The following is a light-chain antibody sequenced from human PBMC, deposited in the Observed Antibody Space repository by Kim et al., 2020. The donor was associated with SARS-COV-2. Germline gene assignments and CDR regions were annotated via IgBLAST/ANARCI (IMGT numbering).Light chain of an antibody. CDR1: QDIRNY. CDR2: AAS. Sequence: SASVGDRVTITCRASQDIRNYLAWYQQKPGKNPKLLIYAASTLQSGVPSRFSGSGSGTDFTLTISSLQPEDVANYYCQKYNNAPLTFGGGTKVDIK. J-gene: IGKJ4*01. CDR3: QKYNNAPLT. V-gene: IGKV1-27*01.